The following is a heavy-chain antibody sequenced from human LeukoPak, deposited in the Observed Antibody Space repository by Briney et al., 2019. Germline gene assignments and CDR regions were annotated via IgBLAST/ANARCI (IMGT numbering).Heavy chain of an antibody. CDR3: ARYGDYVI. CDR1: GFTLSNYY. V-gene: IGHV3-74*01. CDR2: INSDGSET. J-gene: IGHJ4*02. D-gene: IGHD4-17*01. Sequence: GGSLRLSCAASGFTLSNYYMHWVRHAPGKGPVWVSRINSDGSETRYADSVKGRFTISRDNAKNTVYLQMNSLRADDTAVYYCARYGDYVIWGQGTLVIVSS.